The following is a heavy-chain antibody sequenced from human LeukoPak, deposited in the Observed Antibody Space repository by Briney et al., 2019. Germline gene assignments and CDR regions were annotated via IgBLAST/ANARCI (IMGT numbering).Heavy chain of an antibody. J-gene: IGHJ4*02. Sequence: SETPSLTCTVSGGSTNNYYWCWIRQPPGKRLEWIGCIYYSGSTYYNPSLKSRVTISVDTSRNQFSLTLSSLTAADTAVYSCARSHIQGDYGKFFDYWGQGTLVTVSS. D-gene: IGHD4-17*01. CDR3: ARSHIQGDYGKFFDY. CDR2: IYYSGST. V-gene: IGHV4-59*01. CDR1: GGSTNNYY.